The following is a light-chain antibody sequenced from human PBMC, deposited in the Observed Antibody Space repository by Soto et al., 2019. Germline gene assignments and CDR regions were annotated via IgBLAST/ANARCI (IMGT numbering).Light chain of an antibody. J-gene: IGKJ4*01. Sequence: EIVMTQSPASLSVYPGERATLSCRASQSVDIYLAWYQQRPGQAPRLLIYDTSIRAPGIPATFSGSGSGTEFTLTISGLQSEDVAVYYCQQYKDWPPITFGGGTKVQIK. V-gene: IGKV3-15*01. CDR1: QSVDIY. CDR2: DTS. CDR3: QQYKDWPPIT.